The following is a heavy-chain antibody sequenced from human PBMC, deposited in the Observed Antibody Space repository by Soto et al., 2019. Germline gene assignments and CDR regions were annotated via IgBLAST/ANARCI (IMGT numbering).Heavy chain of an antibody. V-gene: IGHV1-18*04. D-gene: IGHD5-12*01. CDR3: ARGGGYAVDY. J-gene: IGHJ4*02. CDR1: GYTFTSNS. CDR2: ISTSSANT. Sequence: QVQLVQSGSELRKPGASVKVSCKTSGYTFTSNSITWVRQATGQGLEWMGWISTSSANTKFAQKFQGRVTLTTDTCTSTVYMALRSQRPDDTAVYYCARGGGYAVDYWGQGTLVTVST.